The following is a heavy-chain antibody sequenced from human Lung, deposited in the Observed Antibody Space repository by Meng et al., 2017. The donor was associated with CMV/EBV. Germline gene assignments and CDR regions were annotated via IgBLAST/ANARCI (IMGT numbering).Heavy chain of an antibody. CDR3: AKDWVDIVVVPAADV. Sequence: GESXKISCAASGFTFSSDAMSWVRQAPGKGLEWVTAISGSGGSTYYADSVKGRFTISRDNSKNTLYLQMNSLRAEDTAVYYCAKDWVDIVVVPAADVWGQGTTVTFSS. CDR1: GFTFSSDA. D-gene: IGHD2-2*03. CDR2: ISGSGGST. V-gene: IGHV3-23*01. J-gene: IGHJ6*02.